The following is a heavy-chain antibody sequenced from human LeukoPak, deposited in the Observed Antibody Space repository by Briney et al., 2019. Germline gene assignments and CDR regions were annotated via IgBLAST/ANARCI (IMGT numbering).Heavy chain of an antibody. CDR1: GGSVSSSSYY. CDR3: ASRTIKGVVISHDYYYYMDV. J-gene: IGHJ6*03. Sequence: ASETLSLTCTVSGGSVSSSSYYWGWIRQPPGKGLEWIGSIYYSGSTYYNPSLKSRVSISVDTSKNQFSLKLNSLTAADTAVYYCASRTIKGVVISHDYYYYMDVWGKGTTVTVSS. V-gene: IGHV4-39*07. D-gene: IGHD3-22*01. CDR2: IYYSGST.